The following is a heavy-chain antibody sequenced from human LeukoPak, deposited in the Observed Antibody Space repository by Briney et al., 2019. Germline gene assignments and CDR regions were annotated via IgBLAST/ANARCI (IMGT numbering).Heavy chain of an antibody. V-gene: IGHV3-23*01. J-gene: IGHJ4*02. CDR2: MSSSDDGR. CDR1: GFTFNNYW. D-gene: IGHD2-15*01. Sequence: GGSLRLSCAVSGFTFNNYWMTWVRQAPGKGLEWVSAMSSSDDGRYYAASVRGRFTISRDTSRSTLYLQMNSLRAEDAAVYYCAKAPVTSCRGAFCYPFDYWGQGTLVTVSS. CDR3: AKAPVTSCRGAFCYPFDY.